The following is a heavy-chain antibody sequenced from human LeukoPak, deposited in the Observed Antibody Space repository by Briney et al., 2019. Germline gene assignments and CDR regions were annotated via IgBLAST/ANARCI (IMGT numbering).Heavy chain of an antibody. J-gene: IGHJ4*02. Sequence: SETLSLTCAVYGGSFSGYYCSWIRQPPSKGLERIGVINHSGSTNYNPSLKSRVTISVDTSKNQFSLTLSSVTAADTAVYYCARLRNDYVWGSYPWPDYWGQGTLVTVSS. V-gene: IGHV4-34*01. D-gene: IGHD3-16*02. CDR1: GGSFSGYY. CDR2: INHSGST. CDR3: ARLRNDYVWGSYPWPDY.